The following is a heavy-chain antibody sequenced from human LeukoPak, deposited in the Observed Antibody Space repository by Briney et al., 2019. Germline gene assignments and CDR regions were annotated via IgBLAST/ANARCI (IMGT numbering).Heavy chain of an antibody. J-gene: IGHJ1*01. CDR3: AKEVIEDFWSGYTQYFQH. D-gene: IGHD3-3*01. Sequence: GGSLRLSCAASGFTFSSYGMHWVRQAPGKGLEWVAFIRYDGSNKYYADSVKGRFTISRDNSKNTLYLQMNSLRAEDTAVYYCAKEVIEDFWSGYTQYFQHWGQDTLVTVSS. V-gene: IGHV3-30*02. CDR1: GFTFSSYG. CDR2: IRYDGSNK.